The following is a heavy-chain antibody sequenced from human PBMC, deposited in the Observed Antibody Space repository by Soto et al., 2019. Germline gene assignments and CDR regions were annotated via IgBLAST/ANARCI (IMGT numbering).Heavy chain of an antibody. J-gene: IGHJ4*02. D-gene: IGHD2-2*01. CDR1: GGSISSYY. V-gene: IGHV4-59*01. CDR3: ARVQQLFYYFDY. Sequence: SETLSLTCTVSGGSISSYYWSWIRQPPGKGLEWIGYIYYSGSTNYNPSLKSRVTISVDTSKNQFSLKLSSVTAADTAVYYCARVQQLFYYFDYWGQGTLVTVSS. CDR2: IYYSGST.